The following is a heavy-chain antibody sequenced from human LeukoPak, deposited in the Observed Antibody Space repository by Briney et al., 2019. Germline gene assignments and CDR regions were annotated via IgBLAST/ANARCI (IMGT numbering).Heavy chain of an antibody. CDR3: ARDGEGYVDV. J-gene: IGHJ6*03. Sequence: ASVKVSYTASRYTFTRYYMHWVRQAPRHELEWMGWINPYSGGTNYAPKFQGRVTMTRDTSISTANMELGRLRSVDSAVYYCARDGEGYVDVWGKGTTVTVSS. CDR2: INPYSGGT. V-gene: IGHV1-2*02. CDR1: RYTFTRYY. D-gene: IGHD3-10*01.